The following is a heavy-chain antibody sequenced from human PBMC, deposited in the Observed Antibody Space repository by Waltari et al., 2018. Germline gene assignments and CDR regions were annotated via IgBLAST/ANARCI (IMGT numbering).Heavy chain of an antibody. V-gene: IGHV3-53*01. CDR3: ARRGITTVTTDYYGMDV. Sequence: EVQLVESGGGLIQPGGSLRLSCAASGFTVSSNYMSWVRQAPGKGLEWVSVMYSGGSTYYADAVKGRFTISRDNTKNTQYLQMNSLRAEDTAVYYCARRGITTVTTDYYGMDVWGQGTTVTVSS. J-gene: IGHJ6*02. CDR2: MYSGGST. D-gene: IGHD4-4*01. CDR1: GFTVSSNY.